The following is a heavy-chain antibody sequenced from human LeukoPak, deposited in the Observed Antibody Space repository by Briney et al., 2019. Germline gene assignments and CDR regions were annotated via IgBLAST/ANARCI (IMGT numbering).Heavy chain of an antibody. D-gene: IGHD6-13*01. CDR1: GASFSSSTYY. CDR2: IYYSGST. Sequence: PSETLSLTCTVSGASFSSSTYYWGWIRQPPGKGLEWIGSIYYSGSTYYNPSLKIRVTMSVDTSKNQFSLKLSSVTAADTAVYCCARHAGGISATGTRPFDYWGQGTLVTVSS. J-gene: IGHJ4*02. CDR3: ARHAGGISATGTRPFDY. V-gene: IGHV4-39*01.